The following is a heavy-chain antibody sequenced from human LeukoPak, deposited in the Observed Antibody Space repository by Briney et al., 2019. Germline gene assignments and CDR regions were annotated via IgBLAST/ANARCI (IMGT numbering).Heavy chain of an antibody. Sequence: ASVKVSCKASGYTFTDYYFHLVRQAPGQALEWMGWINPNRGGRNNAQKFQGRGTSTRDTSISTAYMELSRLRSDDTAVYYCARAGDLDYWGQGTLVTVSS. CDR1: GYTFTDYY. CDR3: ARAGDLDY. D-gene: IGHD1-26*01. V-gene: IGHV1-2*01. CDR2: INPNRGGR. J-gene: IGHJ4*02.